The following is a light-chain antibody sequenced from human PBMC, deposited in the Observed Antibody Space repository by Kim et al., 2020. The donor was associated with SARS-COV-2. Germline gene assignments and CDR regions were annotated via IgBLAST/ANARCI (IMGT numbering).Light chain of an antibody. Sequence: DIQMTQSPSSLSASVGDRVTITCQASQDISNYLNWYQQKPGKAPKLLIYDASNLETGVPSRFTGSGSGTDFTFTISSLQPDDIATYYCQQYDDLRYTFGQGTKLELK. J-gene: IGKJ2*01. V-gene: IGKV1-33*01. CDR1: QDISNY. CDR2: DAS. CDR3: QQYDDLRYT.